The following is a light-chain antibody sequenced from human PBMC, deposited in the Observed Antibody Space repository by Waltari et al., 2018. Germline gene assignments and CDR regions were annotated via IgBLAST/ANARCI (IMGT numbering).Light chain of an antibody. CDR3: LLSYSGAYV. Sequence: QAVVPQEPSLTVSPGGPVTLTCGSSTGAVPRGHSPYWFQPKPGQPPRNLIYETSNKHAWTPARFAGSLLGGKAALTLSGAQPEDEAEYYCLLSYSGAYVFGTGTKVTVL. V-gene: IGLV7-46*01. CDR1: TGAVPRGHS. J-gene: IGLJ1*01. CDR2: ETS.